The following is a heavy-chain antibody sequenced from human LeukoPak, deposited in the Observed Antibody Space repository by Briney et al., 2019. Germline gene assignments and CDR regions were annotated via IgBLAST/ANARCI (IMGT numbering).Heavy chain of an antibody. D-gene: IGHD6-13*01. CDR2: ISYDGSNK. CDR1: GFNFRSYA. J-gene: IGHJ4*02. CDR3: ARDRGGYSSSVPGY. Sequence: DPGRSLRLSCAASGFNFRSYAMHWVRQAPGKGLEWVAVISYDGSNKYYADSVKGRFTISRDNSKNTLYLQMNSLRAEDTAVYYCARDRGGYSSSVPGYWSQGTLVTVSS. V-gene: IGHV3-30-3*01.